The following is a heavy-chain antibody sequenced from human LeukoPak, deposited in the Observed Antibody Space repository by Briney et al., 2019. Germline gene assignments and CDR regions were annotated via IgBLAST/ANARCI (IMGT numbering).Heavy chain of an antibody. V-gene: IGHV3-30*18. Sequence: GGSLRLSCTTSGFTFSGYGMHWVRQAPGKGLEWVAVISYDGSNKYYADSVKGRFTISRDNSKNTLYLQMNSLRAEDTAVYYCAKDGNSGPDYWGQGTLVTVSS. CDR3: AKDGNSGPDY. D-gene: IGHD5-12*01. J-gene: IGHJ4*02. CDR2: ISYDGSNK. CDR1: GFTFSGYG.